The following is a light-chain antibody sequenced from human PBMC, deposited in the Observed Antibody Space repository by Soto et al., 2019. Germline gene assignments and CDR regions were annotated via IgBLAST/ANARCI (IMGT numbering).Light chain of an antibody. J-gene: IGKJ2*01. CDR2: RAS. CDR1: QSVTNF. CDR3: QQYGDDPT. Sequence: DIQMTQSPSTLSASVGDRVTLTCRASQSVTNFLAWYQQKPGKAPNLLIYRASRLESGVPSRFSGSGSETEFTLTISSLQPDDFATYYCQQYGDDPTFGQGTKVEI. V-gene: IGKV1-5*03.